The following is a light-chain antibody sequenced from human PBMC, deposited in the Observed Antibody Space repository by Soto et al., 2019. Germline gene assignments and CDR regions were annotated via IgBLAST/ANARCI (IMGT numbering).Light chain of an antibody. CDR2: DAS. Sequence: EIVLAQSPATLSLSPGERATLSCRASQDISNFLAWYQQRPGQAPRLLIYDASNRATGIPARFSGSGSGTDFTLTIVGLEPEDFATYYCQQRASWPPFTFGQGTKLEV. J-gene: IGKJ2*01. CDR1: QDISNF. CDR3: QQRASWPPFT. V-gene: IGKV3-11*01.